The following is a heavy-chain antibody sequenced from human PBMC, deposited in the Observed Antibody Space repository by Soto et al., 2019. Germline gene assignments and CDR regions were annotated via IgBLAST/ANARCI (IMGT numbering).Heavy chain of an antibody. CDR1: GFTFSSYA. D-gene: IGHD6-6*01. Sequence: GGSLRLSCTASGFTFSSYAMNWVRQAPGKGLEWVSSLTGAGGSTYYADSVRGRFTISRDNSKNTLYLQMNSLRVEDTAVYYCAKDSRSSGRGNLDYWGQGTLVTVSS. CDR3: AKDSRSSGRGNLDY. V-gene: IGHV3-23*01. J-gene: IGHJ4*02. CDR2: LTGAGGST.